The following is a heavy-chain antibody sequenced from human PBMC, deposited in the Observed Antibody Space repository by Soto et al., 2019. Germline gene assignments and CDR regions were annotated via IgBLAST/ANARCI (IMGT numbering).Heavy chain of an antibody. D-gene: IGHD5-18*01. J-gene: IGHJ5*02. Sequence: PSETLSLTCTVSGGSISSYYWSWIRQPPGKGLEWIGYIYYSGSTNYNPSLKSRVTISVDTSKNQFSLKLSSVTAADTAVYYCAGVRGYSYGLNWFDPWGQGTLVTVSS. CDR2: IYYSGST. CDR1: GGSISSYY. CDR3: AGVRGYSYGLNWFDP. V-gene: IGHV4-59*08.